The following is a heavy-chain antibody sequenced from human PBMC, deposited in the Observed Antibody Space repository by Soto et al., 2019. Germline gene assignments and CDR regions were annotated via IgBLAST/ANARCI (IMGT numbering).Heavy chain of an antibody. CDR1: GFTLSSYS. V-gene: IGHV3-21*01. J-gene: IGHJ4*01. Sequence: EVQLVESGGGLVKPGGSLRLSCGASGFTLSSYSMNWVRQAPGKGLEWVSFISFSSSDIYYADSVKGRFTISRDNAKNSLYLQMNSLRAEDTAVYYCARGDLWGYGPFDYWGHATLVTVSS. CDR2: ISFSSSDI. CDR3: ARGDLWGYGPFDY. D-gene: IGHD3-16*01.